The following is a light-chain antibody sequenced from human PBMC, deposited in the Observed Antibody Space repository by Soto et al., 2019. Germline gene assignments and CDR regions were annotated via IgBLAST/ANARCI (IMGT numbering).Light chain of an antibody. J-gene: IGKJ3*01. Sequence: DIHMTQSPSSLSASVGDRVTLTCRASQGISNYLAWYQQRPGNIPKLLIYDASTLQSGVPSRFSGSGSGTDFTLTISSLQPEDVATYYCQRHDRVPFTFGPGTKVDIK. CDR1: QGISNY. CDR3: QRHDRVPFT. CDR2: DAS. V-gene: IGKV1-27*01.